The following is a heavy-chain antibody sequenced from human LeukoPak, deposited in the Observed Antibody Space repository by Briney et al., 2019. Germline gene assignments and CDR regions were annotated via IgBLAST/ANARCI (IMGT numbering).Heavy chain of an antibody. CDR2: IYYSGST. V-gene: IGHV4-39*02. D-gene: IGHD4-17*01. CDR1: GGSITSTSYY. J-gene: IGHJ4*02. Sequence: SETLSLTCTGSGGSITSTSYYWGWIRQPPGKGLEWIGFIYYSGSTYYNPSLKSRVTISVDTSKNQFSLKLNSVTAADTAVYYCAKDGMTTVTRPDYWGQGTLVTVSS. CDR3: AKDGMTTVTRPDY.